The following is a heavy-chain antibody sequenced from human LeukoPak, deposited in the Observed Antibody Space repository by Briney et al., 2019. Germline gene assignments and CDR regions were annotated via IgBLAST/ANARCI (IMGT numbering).Heavy chain of an antibody. CDR1: GGSISSGDYS. CDR3: ARTAYDSSDFYRFDY. Sequence: PSETLSLTCTVSGGSISSGDYSWSWIRQPPGEGLEWIGFIYNSGNTYYNPSLKSRVTLSVDTSKNQFSLNLSSVTAADTAVYYCARTAYDSSDFYRFDYWGQGTLVTVSS. D-gene: IGHD3-22*01. V-gene: IGHV4-30-4*07. CDR2: IYNSGNT. J-gene: IGHJ4*02.